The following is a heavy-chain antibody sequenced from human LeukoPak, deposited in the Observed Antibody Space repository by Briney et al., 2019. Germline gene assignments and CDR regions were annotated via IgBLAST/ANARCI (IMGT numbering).Heavy chain of an antibody. Sequence: PGGSLRLSCAASGFTFSNAWMSWVRQAPGKGLEWVGRIKSKTDGGTTDYAAPVKGRFTISRDDSKNTLYLQMNSLKTEDTAVYYCTTLTPHLPASSPFDYWGQGTLVTVSS. J-gene: IGHJ4*02. D-gene: IGHD3-9*01. V-gene: IGHV3-15*01. CDR1: GFTFSNAW. CDR3: TTLTPHLPASSPFDY. CDR2: IKSKTDGGTT.